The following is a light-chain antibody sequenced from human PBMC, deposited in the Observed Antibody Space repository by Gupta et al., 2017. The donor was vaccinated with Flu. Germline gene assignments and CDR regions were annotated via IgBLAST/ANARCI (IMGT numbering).Light chain of an antibody. CDR2: EVS. Sequence: QSALTQTPSVSGSAGQSVTISCTGTSSDAGSYNRVSWYQQPPGSAPRLMIYEVSNRPAGVPDRFSGSKSGNTASLTISGLQAEDEADYYCCLYLGSNTYVFGTGTKVTVL. V-gene: IGLV2-18*01. CDR3: CLYLGSNTYV. J-gene: IGLJ1*01. CDR1: SSDAGSYNR.